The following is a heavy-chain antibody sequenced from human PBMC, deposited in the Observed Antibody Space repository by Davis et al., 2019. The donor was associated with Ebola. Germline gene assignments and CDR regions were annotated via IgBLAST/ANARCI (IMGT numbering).Heavy chain of an antibody. Sequence: MPSETLSLTCAVSGGSISSGGYYWNWIRQPPGKGLEWIGQINHSGSTNYNPSLKSRVTISVDTSRNQFSVKLRSVTAADTAVYYCARGRITGTSPYYWGQGTLVTVSS. CDR1: GGSISSGGYY. D-gene: IGHD1-7*01. V-gene: IGHV4-39*02. J-gene: IGHJ4*02. CDR3: ARGRITGTSPYY. CDR2: INHSGST.